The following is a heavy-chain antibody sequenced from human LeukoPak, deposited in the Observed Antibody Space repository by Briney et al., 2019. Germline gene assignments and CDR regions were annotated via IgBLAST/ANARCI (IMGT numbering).Heavy chain of an antibody. V-gene: IGHV1-69*05. D-gene: IGHD5-18*01. CDR3: AGSRGYRSEFDY. CDR2: IIPIFGTA. J-gene: IGHJ4*02. CDR1: GGTFSSYA. Sequence: SVKVSCKASGGTFSSYAISWVRQAPGQGLEWMGGIIPIFGTANYAQKFQGRVTITTDESTSTAYMELSSLRSEDTAVYYCAGSRGYRSEFDYWGQGTLVTVSS.